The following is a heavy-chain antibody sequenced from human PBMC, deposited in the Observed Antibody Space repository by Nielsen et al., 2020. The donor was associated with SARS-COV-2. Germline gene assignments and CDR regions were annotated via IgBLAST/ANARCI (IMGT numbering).Heavy chain of an antibody. CDR2: ISSGGTYI. CDR3: ARDFYGDYGPSY. Sequence: GGSLRLSCAASGFTFSSYSMHWVRQAPEKGLEWLSSISSGGTYIYYADSVKGRFTISRDNAKNSVYLRMNSLRADDAAVYYCARDFYGDYGPSYWGQGTQVAVS. J-gene: IGHJ4*02. V-gene: IGHV3-21*01. D-gene: IGHD4-17*01. CDR1: GFTFSSYS.